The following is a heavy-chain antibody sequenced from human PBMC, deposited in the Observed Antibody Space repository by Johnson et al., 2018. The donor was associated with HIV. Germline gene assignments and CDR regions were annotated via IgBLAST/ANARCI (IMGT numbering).Heavy chain of an antibody. CDR1: GFTFTNFW. Sequence: VQLVESGGGLVQPGGSLRLSCAASGFTFTNFWMSWVRQAPGKGLEWVADIKQDGSEKYYLDPVTGRFTISSDNPRKSLYLQMNNLRAEDTAVYYCVRDDGSDFEAFDIWGLGTMVTVSS. V-gene: IGHV3-7*05. CDR2: IKQDGSEK. D-gene: IGHD2-21*01. CDR3: VRDDGSDFEAFDI. J-gene: IGHJ3*02.